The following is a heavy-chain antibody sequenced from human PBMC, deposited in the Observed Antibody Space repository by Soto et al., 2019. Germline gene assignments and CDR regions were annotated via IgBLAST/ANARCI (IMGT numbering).Heavy chain of an antibody. J-gene: IGHJ6*02. V-gene: IGHV3-48*01. Sequence: GGSLRLSCTASGFTFSTYSMNWVRQAPGKGLEWVSYISTSSSTIFYADSVKGRFTISRDNAKNSLFLLINSLRAEDTAVYYCARDTYCSTASCSISYSYYYGMDVWGQGTTVTVSS. CDR1: GFTFSTYS. D-gene: IGHD2-2*01. CDR2: ISTSSSTI. CDR3: ARDTYCSTASCSISYSYYYGMDV.